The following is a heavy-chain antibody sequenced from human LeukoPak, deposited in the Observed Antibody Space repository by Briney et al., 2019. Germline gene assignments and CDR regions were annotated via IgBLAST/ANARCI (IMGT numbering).Heavy chain of an antibody. CDR3: ARAMRTGSSLTFDY. CDR2: IKQDGSEK. Sequence: GGSLRLSCAASGFTFSSYGMHWVRQAPGKGLEWVANIKQDGSEKYYVDSVKGRFTISRDNAKNSLYLQMNSLRAEDTAVYYCARAMRTGSSLTFDYWGQGTLVTVSS. V-gene: IGHV3-7*01. J-gene: IGHJ4*02. D-gene: IGHD3-16*01. CDR1: GFTFSSYG.